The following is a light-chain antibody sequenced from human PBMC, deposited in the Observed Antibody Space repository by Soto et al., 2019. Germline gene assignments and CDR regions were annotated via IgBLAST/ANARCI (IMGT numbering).Light chain of an antibody. Sequence: DIQMTQSPSSLSASVGDRVTITCRASQSISSYLNWYQQKPGKAPKLLIYAASSLQSGVPSRFSGSGSGTDCTLTISSLQPEDFATYYCQQSYRTPPITFGQGTRLEIK. CDR1: QSISSY. CDR2: AAS. CDR3: QQSYRTPPIT. V-gene: IGKV1-39*01. J-gene: IGKJ5*01.